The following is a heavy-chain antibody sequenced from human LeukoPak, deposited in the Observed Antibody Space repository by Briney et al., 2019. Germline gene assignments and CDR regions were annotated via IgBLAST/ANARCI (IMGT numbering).Heavy chain of an antibody. J-gene: IGHJ4*02. CDR3: AKDLYGDYDFDC. D-gene: IGHD4-17*01. CDR1: GFTFNNYA. CDR2: ITSSSST. Sequence: TGASLRLSCAASGFTFNNYAMNWVRQAPGKGLEWVSVITSSSSTYYADSVKGRFTISRDNSKNTLYLQMNSLRAEDTAIYYCAKDLYGDYDFDCWGRGTLVTVSS. V-gene: IGHV3-23*03.